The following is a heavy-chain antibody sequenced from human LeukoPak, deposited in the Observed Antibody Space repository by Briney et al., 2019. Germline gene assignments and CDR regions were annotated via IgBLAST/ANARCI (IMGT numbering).Heavy chain of an antibody. D-gene: IGHD3-16*01. V-gene: IGHV4-59*08. J-gene: IGHJ4*02. CDR3: ARHPFGIYFDY. Sequence: SETLSLTCTVSGDSISSYYWSWIRQPPGKGLEWIGYIYDSGSSNYNPSLKSRVTISVDTSKNQFSLKLASVTAADTAVYYCARHPFGIYFDYWGQGTLVTVSS. CDR1: GDSISSYY. CDR2: IYDSGSS.